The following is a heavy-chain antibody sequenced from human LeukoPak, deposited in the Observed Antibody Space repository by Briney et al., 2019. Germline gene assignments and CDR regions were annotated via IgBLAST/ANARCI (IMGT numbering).Heavy chain of an antibody. V-gene: IGHV4-4*02. CDR2: IYYTGNT. J-gene: IGHJ5*02. CDR3: AKSNTWDWFDP. D-gene: IGHD4-11*01. Sequence: SETLSLTCAVSGGSITRNNWWSWVRQPPGKGLEWIGEIYYTGNTNYNPSLKSRVTISVDKSNNQFSLNLSSVTAADTAVYYCAKSNTWDWFDPWGQGTLVTVSS. CDR1: GGSITRNNW.